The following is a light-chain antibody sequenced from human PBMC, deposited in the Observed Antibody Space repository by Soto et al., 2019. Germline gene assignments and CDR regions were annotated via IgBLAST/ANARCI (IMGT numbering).Light chain of an antibody. CDR2: GAF. V-gene: IGKV1-39*01. Sequence: DIQMTQSPSSLSASVGDRVTITCRASHTFSSFLNWYQQKRGKPPTLLIYGAFNLRSGVPSRFAGSGGGAEFRLTISSLQPGDFATYYRQQTYSPPFTFGQGTSLELK. CDR3: QQTYSPPFT. CDR1: HTFSSF. J-gene: IGKJ2*01.